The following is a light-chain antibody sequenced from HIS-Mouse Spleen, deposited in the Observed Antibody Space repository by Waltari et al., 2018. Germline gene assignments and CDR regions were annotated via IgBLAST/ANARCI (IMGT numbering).Light chain of an antibody. CDR2: SNN. J-gene: IGLJ2*01. CDR3: AAWDDSLNGPV. Sequence: QSVLTKPPSASGTPGQRVTISCSGSSSNIGRNPVNWYQQLPGTAPKLLIYSNNQRPSGVPDRFSGSKSGTSASLAISGLQSEDEADYYCAAWDDSLNGPVFGGGTKLTVL. V-gene: IGLV1-44*01. CDR1: SSNIGRNP.